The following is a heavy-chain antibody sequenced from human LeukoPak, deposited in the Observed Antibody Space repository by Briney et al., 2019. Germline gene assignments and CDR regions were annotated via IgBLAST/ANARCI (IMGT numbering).Heavy chain of an antibody. CDR3: ARARLYGDYVGAFDI. CDR2: IGTAGDT. CDR1: GFTFSSYD. V-gene: IGHV3-13*01. J-gene: IGHJ3*02. D-gene: IGHD4-17*01. Sequence: GGSLRLSCAASGFTFSSYDMHWVRQATGKGLEWVSAIGTAGDTYYPGSVKGRFTISRENAKNSLYLQMNSLRAGDTAVYYCARARLYGDYVGAFDIWGQGTMVTLSS.